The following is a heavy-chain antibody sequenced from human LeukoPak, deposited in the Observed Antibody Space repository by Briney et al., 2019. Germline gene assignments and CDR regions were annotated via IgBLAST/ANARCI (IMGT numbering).Heavy chain of an antibody. D-gene: IGHD3-3*01. CDR2: INISGGNT. V-gene: IGHV1-46*01. J-gene: IGHJ5*02. CDR1: GYTFTSYY. Sequence: ASVKVSCKASGYTFTSYYMYWVRRVPGQGLEWMGIINISGGNTNYAQKFQGRVTMTRDMSTSTVYMELSSLRSEDTAIYYCARGPHIRTYDRDNWFDPWGQGTLVTVSS. CDR3: ARGPHIRTYDRDNWFDP.